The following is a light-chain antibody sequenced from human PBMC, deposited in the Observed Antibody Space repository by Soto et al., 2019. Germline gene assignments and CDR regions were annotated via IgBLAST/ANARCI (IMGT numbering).Light chain of an antibody. Sequence: IHLTHSPSSLSSSLVGRVTITCRASQDIAIYLAWYQQKPGEAPKLLIYAASTLYGGVPSRFSGSGSGTDFALTITSLQAEDFATYYCQQLRMYPSTFGGGTKVDIK. CDR1: QDIAIY. CDR2: AAS. J-gene: IGKJ4*01. CDR3: QQLRMYPST. V-gene: IGKV1-9*01.